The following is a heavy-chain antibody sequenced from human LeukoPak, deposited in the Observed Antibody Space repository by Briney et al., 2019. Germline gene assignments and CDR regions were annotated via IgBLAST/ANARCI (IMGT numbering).Heavy chain of an antibody. Sequence: GGSLRLSCAASGFTFSSYAMSWVRQAPGKGLEWASAISGSGGSTYYADSVKGRFTISRDNSKNTLYLQMNSLRAEDTAVYYCAKDPAGSGNPYYFDYWGQGTLVTVSS. V-gene: IGHV3-23*01. D-gene: IGHD3-10*01. CDR3: AKDPAGSGNPYYFDY. CDR2: ISGSGGST. J-gene: IGHJ4*02. CDR1: GFTFSSYA.